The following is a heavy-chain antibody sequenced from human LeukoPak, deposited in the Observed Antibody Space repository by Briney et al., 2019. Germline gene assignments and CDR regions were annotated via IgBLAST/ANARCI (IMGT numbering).Heavy chain of an antibody. CDR3: ARKFDRDGAY. V-gene: IGHV3-11*01. J-gene: IGHJ4*02. CDR2: ISADSDII. CDR1: GITFFDYY. D-gene: IGHD5-24*01. Sequence: PGGSLRLSCTASGITFFDYYINWIRQAPGKGLEWVSHISADSDIIYYADSVKGRFTISRDDASNSVFLQMNSLRAEDTAVYYCARKFDRDGAYWGRGTLVTVSS.